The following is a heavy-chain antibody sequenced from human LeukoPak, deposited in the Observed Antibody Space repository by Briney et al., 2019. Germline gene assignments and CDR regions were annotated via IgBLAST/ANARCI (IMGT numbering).Heavy chain of an antibody. V-gene: IGHV4-34*01. CDR3: ARERYSGHAFDI. CDR2: INHSGST. CDR1: GGSFSGYY. Sequence: SETLSLTCAVYGGSFSGYYWSWIRQPPGKGLEWIGEINHSGSTNYNPSLKSRVTISVDTSKNQFSLKLSSVTAADTAVYYCARERYSGHAFDIWGQGTMVTVSS. J-gene: IGHJ3*02. D-gene: IGHD5-12*01.